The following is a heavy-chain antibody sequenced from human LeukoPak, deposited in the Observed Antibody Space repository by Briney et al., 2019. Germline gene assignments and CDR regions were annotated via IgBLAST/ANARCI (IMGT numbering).Heavy chain of an antibody. Sequence: PSQTLSLTCTVSGGSLSSGDYYWSWIRQPPGRGLEWIGYIYYSGSTYYNPSLKSRVTISVDTSKNQFSLKLSSVTAADTAVYYCARVRRYGSGSYSLPYFDYWGQGTLVTVSS. CDR2: IYYSGST. CDR1: GGSLSSGDYY. D-gene: IGHD3-10*01. CDR3: ARVRRYGSGSYSLPYFDY. V-gene: IGHV4-30-4*01. J-gene: IGHJ4*02.